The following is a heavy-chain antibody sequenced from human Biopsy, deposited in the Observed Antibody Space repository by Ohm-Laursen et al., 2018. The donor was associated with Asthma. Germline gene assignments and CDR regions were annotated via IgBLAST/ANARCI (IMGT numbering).Heavy chain of an antibody. V-gene: IGHV1-69*01. D-gene: IGHD2-21*02. CDR1: GGTLNNYA. Sequence: SSVKVSCKASGGTLNNYAINWVRQAPRQGLEWMGGLIPVLGTADYAPMFGGRVTITADESTSTAYLELTSLRAEDTAVYYCASYEVVTAILPMDVWGQGTTVTVSS. CDR3: ASYEVVTAILPMDV. CDR2: LIPVLGTA. J-gene: IGHJ6*02.